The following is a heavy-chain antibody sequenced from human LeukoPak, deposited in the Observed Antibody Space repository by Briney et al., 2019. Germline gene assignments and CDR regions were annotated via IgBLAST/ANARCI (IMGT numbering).Heavy chain of an antibody. CDR2: ISGSGGST. V-gene: IGHV3-23*01. D-gene: IGHD3-22*01. CDR1: GFTFSSYA. J-gene: IGHJ4*02. CDR3: AKVSRYDYDSSGYKYYFDY. Sequence: GGSLRLSCAASGFTFSSYAMSWVRQAPGKGLEWVSAISGSGGSTYYADSVKGRFTISRDNSKNTLYLQMNSLRAEDTAVYYCAKVSRYDYDSSGYKYYFDYWGQGTLVTVSS.